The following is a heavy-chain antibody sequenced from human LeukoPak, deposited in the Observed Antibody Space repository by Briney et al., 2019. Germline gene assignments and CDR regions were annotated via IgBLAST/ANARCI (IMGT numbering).Heavy chain of an antibody. V-gene: IGHV1-69*13. CDR1: EGTFGAYS. J-gene: IGHJ4*02. CDR2: VNPIFNIL. Sequence: SVKVSCKASEGTFGAYSIDWVRQAPGQGLDWVGGVNPIFNILYYAQNFQGRVTITADESTNTAYLELDSLKHDDTAVYYCAAGRRLGELFFDYWGPGTLVTVSS. CDR3: AAGRRLGELFFDY. D-gene: IGHD3-10*01.